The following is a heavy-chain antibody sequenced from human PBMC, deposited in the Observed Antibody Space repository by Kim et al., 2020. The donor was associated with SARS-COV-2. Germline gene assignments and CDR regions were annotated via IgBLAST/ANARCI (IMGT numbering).Heavy chain of an antibody. CDR1: GGSISSYY. D-gene: IGHD2-15*01. J-gene: IGHJ6*02. CDR2: IYYSGST. CDR3: ARVPPAGYCSGGSCRNYYYYGMDV. V-gene: IGHV4-59*01. Sequence: SETLSLTCTVSGGSISSYYWSWIRQPPGKGLEWIGYIYYSGSTNYNPSLKSRVTISVDTSKNQFSLKLSSVTAADTAVYYCARVPPAGYCSGGSCRNYYYYGMDVWGQGTTVTVSS.